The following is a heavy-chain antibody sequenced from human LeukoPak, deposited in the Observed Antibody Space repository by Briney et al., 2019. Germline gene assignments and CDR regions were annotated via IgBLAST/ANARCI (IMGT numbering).Heavy chain of an antibody. D-gene: IGHD5-12*01. V-gene: IGHV3-53*01. CDR3: AREGSGYADAFDI. CDR1: GLTVSRNY. J-gene: IGHJ3*02. Sequence: GGSLRLSCAASGLTVSRNYMTWVRQAPGKGLEWVSIIYSGGTTYYSASVKGRFTISRDISKNTLYLQMNSLRVEDTALYYCAREGSGYADAFDIWGQGTMVTVSS. CDR2: IYSGGTT.